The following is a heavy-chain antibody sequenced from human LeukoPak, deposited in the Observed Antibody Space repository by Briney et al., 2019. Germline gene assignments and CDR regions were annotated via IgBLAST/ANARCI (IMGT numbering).Heavy chain of an antibody. J-gene: IGHJ4*02. CDR1: GYTFSDYY. Sequence: ASVKVSCKASGYTFSDYYIHWVRRAPGQGLEWMGWINPNRGGTNYAQKFQGRVTMTRDTSITTAYMELSRLRSDDTAVYYCARDVDQGDYIRLDSWGQGTLVTVSS. V-gene: IGHV1-2*02. D-gene: IGHD4-17*01. CDR2: INPNRGGT. CDR3: ARDVDQGDYIRLDS.